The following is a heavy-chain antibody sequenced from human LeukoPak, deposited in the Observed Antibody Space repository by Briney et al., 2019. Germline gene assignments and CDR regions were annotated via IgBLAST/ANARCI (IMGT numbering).Heavy chain of an antibody. J-gene: IGHJ3*02. V-gene: IGHV3-7*01. CDR2: IKQDGSEM. CDR3: ARGPYGSSGTPDAFDI. CDR1: GFTFSIYW. D-gene: IGHD3-10*01. Sequence: PGGSLRLSCAASGFTFSIYWMSWVRQAPGKGLEWVANIKQDGSEMYYVDSVEGRFTISRDNAKNSVYLQMNSLRAEDTAMYYCARGPYGSSGTPDAFDIWGQGTMVTVSS.